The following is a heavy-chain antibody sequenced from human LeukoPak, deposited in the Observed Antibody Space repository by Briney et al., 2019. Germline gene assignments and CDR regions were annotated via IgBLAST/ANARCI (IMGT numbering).Heavy chain of an antibody. D-gene: IGHD3-16*01. CDR1: GYTFTGYY. CDR3: ATERFPPDYYYYGMDV. V-gene: IGHV1-2*02. J-gene: IGHJ6*02. Sequence: EASVKVSCKAYGYTFTGYYMHWVRQAPGQGLEWMGWINPNSGGTNYAQKFQGRVTMTRDTSISTAYMELSRLRSDDTAVYYCATERFPPDYYYYGMDVWGQGTTVTVSS. CDR2: INPNSGGT.